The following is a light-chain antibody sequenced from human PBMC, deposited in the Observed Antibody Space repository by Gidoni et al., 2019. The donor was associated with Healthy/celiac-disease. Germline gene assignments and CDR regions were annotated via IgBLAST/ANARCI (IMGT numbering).Light chain of an antibody. J-gene: IGLJ2*01. CDR1: SANIGSNT. CDR3: AAWDDSLNGPV. Sequence: VTISCSGSSANIGSNTVNWYQQLPGTAPKLLIYSNNQRPSGVPDRFSGSKSGTSASLAIRGLQSEDEADYYCAAWDDSLNGPVFGGGTKLTVL. CDR2: SNN. V-gene: IGLV1-44*01.